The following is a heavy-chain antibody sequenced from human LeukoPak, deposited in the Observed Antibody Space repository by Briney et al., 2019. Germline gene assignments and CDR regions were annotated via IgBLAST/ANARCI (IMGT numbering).Heavy chain of an antibody. V-gene: IGHV3-48*03. CDR2: IRSSGSTI. CDR3: ARGQLLWFGEHNWYFDL. CDR1: GLSFGSYE. Sequence: GGALRLSFAGCGLSFGSYEMNWVGQAPGKGLEWVSYIRSSGSTIYYADSVKGRFTISRDNAKNSLYLQMNSLRAEDTAVYYCARGQLLWFGEHNWYFDLWGRGTLVTVSS. D-gene: IGHD3-10*01. J-gene: IGHJ2*01.